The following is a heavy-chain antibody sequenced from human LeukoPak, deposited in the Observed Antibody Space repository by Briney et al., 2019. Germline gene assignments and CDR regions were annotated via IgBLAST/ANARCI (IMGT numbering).Heavy chain of an antibody. D-gene: IGHD3-3*01. CDR1: GFTFSSYG. Sequence: GRSLRLSCAASGFTFSSYGMHWVRQAPGKGLEWVSAISGSGGSTYYADSVKGRFTISRDNSKNTLYLQMNSLRAEDTAVYYCAKGDFWSGPSYWGQGTLVTVSS. CDR2: ISGSGGST. J-gene: IGHJ4*02. CDR3: AKGDFWSGPSY. V-gene: IGHV3-23*01.